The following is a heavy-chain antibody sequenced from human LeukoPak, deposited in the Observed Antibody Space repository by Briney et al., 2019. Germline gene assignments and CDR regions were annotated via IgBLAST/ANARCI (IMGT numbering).Heavy chain of an antibody. V-gene: IGHV4-61*02. J-gene: IGHJ6*03. CDR2: IYSNGDT. CDR1: GDSISSGSYY. D-gene: IGHD6-13*01. CDR3: ASRHSKQQPYYYYMDI. Sequence: SETLSLTCTVSGDSISSGSYYWSWIRQPAGKGLEWIGRIYSNGDTKFNPSLKSRVTISLDTSKNQFSLKLSSATAADTAVYYCASRHSKQQPYYYYMDIWGKGTTVTVSS.